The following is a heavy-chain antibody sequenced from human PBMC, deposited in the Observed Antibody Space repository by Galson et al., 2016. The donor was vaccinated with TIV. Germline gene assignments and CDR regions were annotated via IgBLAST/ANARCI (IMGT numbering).Heavy chain of an antibody. Sequence: QSGAEVKKPGESLKISCRGSGYRFSDYWIGWVRQTPEEGLEWMGVIYPGASDTKYSPSFQGQVTLSADKSINPAYLQWNRLKASDTAIYFCATLSSGWPNYFDNWGQGTQVIVSS. CDR3: ATLSSGWPNYFDN. CDR2: IYPGASDT. CDR1: GYRFSDYW. D-gene: IGHD6-19*01. J-gene: IGHJ4*02. V-gene: IGHV5-51*01.